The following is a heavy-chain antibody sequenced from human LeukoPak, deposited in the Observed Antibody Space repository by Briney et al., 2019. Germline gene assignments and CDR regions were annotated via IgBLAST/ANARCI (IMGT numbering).Heavy chain of an antibody. CDR1: GGSISSYY. CDR2: IYYSVST. J-gene: IGHJ2*01. D-gene: IGHD1/OR15-1a*01. Sequence: PSETLSLTCTVSGGSISSYYWSWLRQPPGKGLEWIGYIYYSVSTNYNPSPKSRVTMSVDTSKNQFSLKLSSVTAADTAVYYCARAGGPLTRLIDWYFDLWGRGTLITVSS. CDR3: ARAGGPLTRLIDWYFDL. V-gene: IGHV4-59*01.